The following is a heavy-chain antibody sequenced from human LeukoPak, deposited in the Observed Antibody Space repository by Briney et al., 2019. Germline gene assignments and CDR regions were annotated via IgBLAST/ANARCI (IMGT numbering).Heavy chain of an antibody. Sequence: GGSLRLSCAASGFTFSDYYMSWIRQAPGKGLEWVSYISGSGSTIYYADSVKGRFTISRDNAKNSLYLQMNSLRAEDTAVYYCARDWSITMIVVVRGDYWGQGTLVTVSS. CDR3: ARDWSITMIVVVRGDY. CDR2: ISGSGSTI. J-gene: IGHJ4*02. CDR1: GFTFSDYY. D-gene: IGHD3-22*01. V-gene: IGHV3-11*04.